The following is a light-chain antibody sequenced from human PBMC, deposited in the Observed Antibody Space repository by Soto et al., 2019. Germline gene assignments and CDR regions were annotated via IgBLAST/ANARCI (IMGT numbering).Light chain of an antibody. Sequence: QSVLTQPPSVSGAPGQRVTISCTGSSSNIGANYDVYWYQQLPGTAPKLLIYGNSNRPSGVPDRFSGSKSGTSASLAITGLQAEDEANYYCQSYDSSLSGAVFGGGTKLTVL. J-gene: IGLJ2*01. CDR3: QSYDSSLSGAV. CDR2: GNS. V-gene: IGLV1-40*01. CDR1: SSNIGANYD.